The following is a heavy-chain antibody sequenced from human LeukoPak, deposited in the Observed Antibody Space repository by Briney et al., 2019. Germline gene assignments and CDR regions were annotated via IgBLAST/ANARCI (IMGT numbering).Heavy chain of an antibody. CDR1: GYSISSGYY. J-gene: IGHJ4*02. D-gene: IGHD6-19*01. CDR3: AREGPIIAVAAGFDY. V-gene: IGHV4-38-2*02. CDR2: IYHSGST. Sequence: SETLSLTCTVSGYSISSGYYWGWIRQPPGKGLEWIGSIYHSGSTYYNPSLKSRVTISVDTSKNQFSLKLSSVTAADTAVYYCAREGPIIAVAAGFDYWGQGTLVTVSS.